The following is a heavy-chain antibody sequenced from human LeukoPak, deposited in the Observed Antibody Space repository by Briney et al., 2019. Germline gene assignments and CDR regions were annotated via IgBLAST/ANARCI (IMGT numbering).Heavy chain of an antibody. D-gene: IGHD5-12*01. V-gene: IGHV1-69*13. Sequence: ASVKVSCKASGGTFSSYAISWVRQAPGQGLEWMGGIIPIFGTANYAQKFQGRVTITADESTSTAYMELSSLRSEDTAVYYCARGYRYSGYDLLAPYNYYYYMDVWGKGTTVTVSS. CDR2: IIPIFGTA. CDR1: GGTFSSYA. CDR3: ARGYRYSGYDLLAPYNYYYYMDV. J-gene: IGHJ6*03.